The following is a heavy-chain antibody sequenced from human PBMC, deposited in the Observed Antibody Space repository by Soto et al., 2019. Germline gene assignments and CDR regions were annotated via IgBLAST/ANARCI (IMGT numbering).Heavy chain of an antibody. V-gene: IGHV3-11*01. Sequence: QMQLVESGGGLVKPGGSLRLSCAASGFTFSNDFMTWIRQAPGKGLEFISYISGSGTIKYYADSVKGRFTISRDNAKNSLYLQMNSLRAEDTAVYYCAGGACSGYDCYFDFWGQGTLVTVSS. CDR3: AGGACSGYDCYFDF. D-gene: IGHD5-12*01. J-gene: IGHJ4*02. CDR1: GFTFSNDF. CDR2: ISGSGTIK.